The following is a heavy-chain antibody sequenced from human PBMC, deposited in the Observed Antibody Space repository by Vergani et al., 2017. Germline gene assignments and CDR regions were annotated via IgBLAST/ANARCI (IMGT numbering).Heavy chain of an antibody. V-gene: IGHV4-59*01. CDR2: IYYSGST. CDR1: GGSINSYY. CDR3: ARGRYYYDI. J-gene: IGHJ3*02. Sequence: QVQLQESGPGLVTPSETLSLTCTVSGGSINSYYWSWIRQPPGKGLEWIGYIYYSGSTNYSPSLKRRLTISVDTSKNHFSLKLSSVTAADTAVYYCARGRYYYDIWGQGTMVTVSS. D-gene: IGHD3-10*01.